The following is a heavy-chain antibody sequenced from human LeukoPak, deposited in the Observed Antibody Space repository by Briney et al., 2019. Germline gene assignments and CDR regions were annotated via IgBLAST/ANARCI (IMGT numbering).Heavy chain of an antibody. CDR1: GFTFRRYW. CDR3: TTGYSSGWYNEGNY. CDR2: IKQDGSGE. V-gene: IGHV3-7*01. D-gene: IGHD6-19*01. Sequence: GGSLRLSCVASGFTFRRYWMSWVRQAPGKGLEWVAEIKQDGSGEYYLDSVKGRFTISRDNAKNSLYLQMNSLRADDTAVYFCTTGYSSGWYNEGNYWGQGTLVTVSS. J-gene: IGHJ4*02.